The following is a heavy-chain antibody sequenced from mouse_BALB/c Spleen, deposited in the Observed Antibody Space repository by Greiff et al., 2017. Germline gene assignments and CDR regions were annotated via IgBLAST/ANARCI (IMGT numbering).Heavy chain of an antibody. Sequence: EVKVVESGGGLVQPGGSMKLSCVASGFTFSSYWMSWVRQSPEKGLEWVAEIRLKSDNYATHYAESVKGKFTISRDDSKSRLYLQMNSLRAEDAGIYYCTDGLDYWGQGTTLTVSS. CDR1: GFTFSSYW. D-gene: IGHD2-3*01. J-gene: IGHJ2*01. CDR3: TDGLDY. V-gene: IGHV6-6*02. CDR2: IRLKSDNYAT.